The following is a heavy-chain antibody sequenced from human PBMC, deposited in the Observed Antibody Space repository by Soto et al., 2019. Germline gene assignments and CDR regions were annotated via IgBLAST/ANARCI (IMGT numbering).Heavy chain of an antibody. CDR3: AKDGIRRNGRHDGFDL. J-gene: IGHJ3*01. Sequence: DVQLLESGGGLGQPGGSLRLSCAASGFTFSDYAMRWVRQAPGKRLEWVSAIGGTDGEEYAHSVKCRFTVSRDNSRNMLFLHMDNLRAEDTALYYSAKDGIRRNGRHDGFDLWGQGTMVTVAS. D-gene: IGHD1-1*01. CDR1: GFTFSDYA. V-gene: IGHV3-23*01. CDR2: IGGTDGE.